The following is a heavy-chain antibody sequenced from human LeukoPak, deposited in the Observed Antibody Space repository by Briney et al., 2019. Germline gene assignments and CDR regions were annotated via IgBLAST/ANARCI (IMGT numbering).Heavy chain of an antibody. V-gene: IGHV3-21*01. CDR3: ARDFIVGAIYYYYYMDV. D-gene: IGHD1-26*01. CDR1: GFTFSSYS. J-gene: IGHJ6*03. CDR2: ISSSSSYI. Sequence: GGSLRLSCAASGFTFSSYSMNWVRQAPGRGLEWVSSISSSSSYIYYADSVKGRFTISRDNAKNSLYLQMNSLRAEDTAVYYCARDFIVGAIYYYYYMDVWGKGTTVTVSS.